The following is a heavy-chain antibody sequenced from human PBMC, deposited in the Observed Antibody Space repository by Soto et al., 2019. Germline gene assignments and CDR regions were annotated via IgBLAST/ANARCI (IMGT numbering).Heavy chain of an antibody. CDR2: IIPIFGTA. CDR3: AREVAAAGLYYYYGMDV. J-gene: IGHJ6*02. V-gene: IGHV1-69*01. CDR1: GGTFSSYA. D-gene: IGHD6-13*01. Sequence: QVQLVQSGAEVKKPGSSVKVSCKASGGTFSSYAISWVRQAPGQGLEWMGGIIPIFGTANYAQKFQGRVTITADESTSSAYMELRSMRTEDTAVDYCAREVAAAGLYYYYGMDVWGQGTTVTVSS.